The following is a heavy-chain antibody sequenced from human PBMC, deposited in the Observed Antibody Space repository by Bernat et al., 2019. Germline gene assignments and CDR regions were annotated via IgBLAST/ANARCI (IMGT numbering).Heavy chain of an antibody. CDR3: TRLERGGRSDY. D-gene: IGHD1-26*01. CDR1: GFTLSDHY. Sequence: EVQLVESGGGLVQPGGSLRLSCVGFGFTLSDHYMDWVRQTPGKGLEWIGRSKNKANIYTAGYAASGKGRFTISRDDSTNYLSLQMNSLQTDDTAVYYCTRLERGGRSDYWGQGTLVTVSS. V-gene: IGHV3-72*01. J-gene: IGHJ4*02. CDR2: SKNKANIYTA.